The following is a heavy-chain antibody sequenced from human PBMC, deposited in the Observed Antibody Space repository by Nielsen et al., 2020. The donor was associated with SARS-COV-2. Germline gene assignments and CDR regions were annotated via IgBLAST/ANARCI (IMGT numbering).Heavy chain of an antibody. Sequence: SETLSLTCAVSGGSISSSNWWSWVRQPPGKGLEWIGYIYYSGSTYYNPSLKSRVTISVDTSKNQFSLKLSSVTAADTAVYYCAREVDTAMVSIFDYWGQGTLVTVSS. D-gene: IGHD5-18*01. CDR1: GGSISSSNW. CDR3: AREVDTAMVSIFDY. CDR2: IYYSGST. J-gene: IGHJ4*02. V-gene: IGHV4-4*02.